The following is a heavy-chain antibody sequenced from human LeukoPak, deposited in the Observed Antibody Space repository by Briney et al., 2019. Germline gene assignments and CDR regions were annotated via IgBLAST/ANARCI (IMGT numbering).Heavy chain of an antibody. CDR2: MNPNSGNT. Sequence: ASVKVSCKASGYTFTSYDINWVRQATGQGLEWMGWMNPNSGNTGYAQKFQGRVTMTRNTSISTAYMELSSLRSEDTAVYYCARVESGIAVAAFYWYFDLWGRGTLVTVSS. J-gene: IGHJ2*01. V-gene: IGHV1-8*01. CDR3: ARVESGIAVAAFYWYFDL. D-gene: IGHD6-19*01. CDR1: GYTFTSYD.